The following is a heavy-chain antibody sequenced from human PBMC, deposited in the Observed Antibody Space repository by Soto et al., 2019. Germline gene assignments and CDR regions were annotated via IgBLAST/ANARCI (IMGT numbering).Heavy chain of an antibody. D-gene: IGHD4-17*01. CDR3: ATAICGDFQSYFDY. Sequence: ASVKVSCKASGGTFSSYAISWVRQAPGQGLEWMGGIIPIFGTANYAQKFQGRVTITADESTSTAYMELSSLRSEDTAVYYCATAICGDFQSYFDYWGQGTLVTVSS. CDR1: GGTFSSYA. V-gene: IGHV1-69*13. CDR2: IIPIFGTA. J-gene: IGHJ4*02.